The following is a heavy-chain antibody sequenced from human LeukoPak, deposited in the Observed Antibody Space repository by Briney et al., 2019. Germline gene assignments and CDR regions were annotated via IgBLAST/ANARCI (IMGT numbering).Heavy chain of an antibody. CDR2: IYSGTT. V-gene: IGHV4-59*01. Sequence: SETLSLTCTVSGVSINSYYWSWIRQPPGKGLEWIGSIYSGTTNYNPSLRSRVTILLDTSKNQFSLRLSSVTVADTAIYYCARGQRWSDHWGQGTLVTVSS. CDR1: GVSINSYY. CDR3: ARGQRWSDH. D-gene: IGHD4-23*01. J-gene: IGHJ4*02.